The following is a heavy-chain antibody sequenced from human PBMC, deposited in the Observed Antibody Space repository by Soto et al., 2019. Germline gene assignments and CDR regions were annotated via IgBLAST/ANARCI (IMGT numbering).Heavy chain of an antibody. J-gene: IGHJ4*02. V-gene: IGHV3-74*01. CDR2: INSDGSRT. Sequence: EVQLVESGGGLVQPGGSLRLSCAASGFTFSSYWMHWVRQPPGKGLVWVSRINSDGSRTSYADSVKGRFTISRDNAKNTLYLQMNSLRAEDTAVFYCAKVLVGVSGRTYYFDSWGQGTLVTVSS. D-gene: IGHD3-10*01. CDR3: AKVLVGVSGRTYYFDS. CDR1: GFTFSSYW.